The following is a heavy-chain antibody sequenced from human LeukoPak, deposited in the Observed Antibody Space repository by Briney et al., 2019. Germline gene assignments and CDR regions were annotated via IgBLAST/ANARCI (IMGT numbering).Heavy chain of an antibody. V-gene: IGHV4-59*08. Sequence: SETLSLTCTVSGGSISSYYWSWIRQPPGKGLEWIGYIYYSGSTSYSPSLKSRVTISVDTSKNQFSLKLTSVTAADTAVYYCARPSSYYYYGMDVWGQGTTVTVSS. CDR2: IYYSGST. CDR1: GGSISSYY. CDR3: ARPSSYYYYGMDV. J-gene: IGHJ6*02.